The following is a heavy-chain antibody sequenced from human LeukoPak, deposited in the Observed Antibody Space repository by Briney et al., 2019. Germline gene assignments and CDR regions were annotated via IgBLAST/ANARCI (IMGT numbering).Heavy chain of an antibody. CDR2: MNPNTGNT. V-gene: IGHV1-8*03. Sequence: ASVKVSCKAAGYSFTSFHINWVRQAPGQGPEWMGWMNPNTGNTGFAQKFQGRVTITQNSPISTVYMELNSLTSEDTAVYYCARRGLVAGIYDLVYGFDIWGPGTMVTVSS. CDR1: GYSFTSFH. CDR3: ARRGLVAGIYDLVYGFDI. J-gene: IGHJ3*02. D-gene: IGHD3/OR15-3a*01.